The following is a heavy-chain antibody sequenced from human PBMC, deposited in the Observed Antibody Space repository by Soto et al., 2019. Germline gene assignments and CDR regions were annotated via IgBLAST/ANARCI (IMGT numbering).Heavy chain of an antibody. CDR2: ISAYNGNT. V-gene: IGHV1-18*01. Sequence: ASVKVSCKASGYTFTSYGISWVRQAPGQGLEWMGWISAYNGNTNYAQKLQGRVTMTTDTSTSTAYMELRSLRSDDTAVYYCARTIVATANWWYYYMDVWGKGTTVTVSS. D-gene: IGHD5-12*01. J-gene: IGHJ6*03. CDR3: ARTIVATANWWYYYMDV. CDR1: GYTFTSYG.